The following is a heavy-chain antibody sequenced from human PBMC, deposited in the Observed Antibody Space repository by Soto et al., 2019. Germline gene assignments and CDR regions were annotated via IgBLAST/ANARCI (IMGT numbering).Heavy chain of an antibody. Sequence: GGSLRLSCAASGFTFSSYAMSWVRQAPGKGLEWVSGISGSGGSTYYADSVKGRFTISRDNSKNTLYLQMNSLRAEDTAVYYCAKDIYGDSITYYFDYWGQGTLVTVSS. V-gene: IGHV3-23*01. CDR1: GFTFSSYA. J-gene: IGHJ4*02. D-gene: IGHD4-17*01. CDR2: ISGSGGST. CDR3: AKDIYGDSITYYFDY.